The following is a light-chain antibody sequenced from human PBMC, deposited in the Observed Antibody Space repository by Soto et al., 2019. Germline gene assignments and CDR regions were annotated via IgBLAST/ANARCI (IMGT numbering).Light chain of an antibody. CDR3: QTWGTGVV. CDR2: VNSDGSH. J-gene: IGLJ2*01. CDR1: SGHSNYA. V-gene: IGLV4-69*01. Sequence: QLVLTQSPSASASLGASVKLTCTLSSGHSNYAIAWHQQQPEKGPRYLMKVNSDGSHSKGDGIPDRFSGSSSGAERYLTISSLQSEGEADYYCQTWGTGVVFGGGTKLTVL.